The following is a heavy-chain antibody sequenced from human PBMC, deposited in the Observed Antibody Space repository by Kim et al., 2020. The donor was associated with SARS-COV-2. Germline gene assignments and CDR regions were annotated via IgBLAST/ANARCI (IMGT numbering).Heavy chain of an antibody. Sequence: SETLSLTCNVSGGSIRGSTYYWAWIRQPPGKGLEWIGSIYSNGGTHYSPSLTSRVTISIDTSKNQFSLKMNSVTAADTAVFFCAGDRGYSFGPTYGCDV. CDR3: AGDRGYSFGPTYGCDV. D-gene: IGHD5-18*01. J-gene: IGHJ6*01. V-gene: IGHV4-39*07. CDR2: IYSNGGT. CDR1: GGSIRGSTYY.